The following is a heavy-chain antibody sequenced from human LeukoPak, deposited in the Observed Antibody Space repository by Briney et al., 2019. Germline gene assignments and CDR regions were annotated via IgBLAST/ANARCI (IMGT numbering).Heavy chain of an antibody. CDR2: INHSGST. Sequence: PSETLSLTCAVYGGSFSGYYWSWIRQPPGKGLEWIGEINHSGSTNYNPSLKSRVTISVDTSKNQFSLKLSSVTAADTAVYYCARGTGYGGNAKADYWGQGTLVTVSS. V-gene: IGHV4-34*01. D-gene: IGHD2-15*01. CDR1: GGSFSGYY. CDR3: ARGTGYGGNAKADY. J-gene: IGHJ4*02.